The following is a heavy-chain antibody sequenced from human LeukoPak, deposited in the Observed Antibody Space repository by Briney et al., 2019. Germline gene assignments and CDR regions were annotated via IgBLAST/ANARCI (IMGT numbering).Heavy chain of an antibody. CDR3: ARAGITFGGVPFDY. D-gene: IGHD3-16*01. Sequence: SETLSLTCAVYGGSFSDYYWSWIRQPPGKGLEWIGEINHSGSTNYNPSLKSRVTISVDTSKNQFSLKLSSVTAADTAVYYCARAGITFGGVPFDYWGQGTLVTVSS. CDR2: INHSGST. V-gene: IGHV4-34*01. CDR1: GGSFSDYY. J-gene: IGHJ4*02.